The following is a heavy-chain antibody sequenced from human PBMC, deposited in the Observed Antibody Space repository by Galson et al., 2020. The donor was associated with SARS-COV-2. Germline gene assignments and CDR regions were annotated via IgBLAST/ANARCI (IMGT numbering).Heavy chain of an antibody. CDR3: ARHEGLSGWSPVFY. CDR1: GGSISSYY. Sequence: SETLSLTCTVSGGSISSYYWSWIRQPPGKGLEWVGYIYYSGSTNYNPSLKSRFTISVDTSKNQFSLKLSSVTAADTAVYYCARHEGLSGWSPVFYWGQGTLVTVSS. J-gene: IGHJ4*02. V-gene: IGHV4-59*08. D-gene: IGHD6-19*01. CDR2: IYYSGST.